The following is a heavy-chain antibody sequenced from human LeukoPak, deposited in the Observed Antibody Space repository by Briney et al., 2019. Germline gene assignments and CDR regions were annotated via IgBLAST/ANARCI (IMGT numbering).Heavy chain of an antibody. V-gene: IGHV1-46*01. D-gene: IGHD4-17*01. CDR1: GYTFTNYY. J-gene: IGHJ3*02. CDR2: INPSGGAT. CDR3: ATHATVIDAFDI. Sequence: ASVKVSCKASGYTFTNYYMHWVRQAPGQGLEWMGIINPSGGATSYAQKFQGRVTMTRDMSTSTVYMELSSLRSEDTAVYYCATHATVIDAFDIWGQGTMVTVSS.